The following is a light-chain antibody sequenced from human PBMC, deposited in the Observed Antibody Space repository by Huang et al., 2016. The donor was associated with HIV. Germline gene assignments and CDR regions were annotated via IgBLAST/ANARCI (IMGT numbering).Light chain of an antibody. J-gene: IGKJ3*01. CDR2: LGS. Sequence: DIILTQSPLSLPVTPGEPASISCRSSQSLLHSYGYNFLQWYVQKPGQSPQLLISLGSDRASGVPDRVTGSGSGTDFTLEISNVEAEDVGIDYCMQTLQTPYTFGPGTTVDF. CDR1: QSLLHSYGYNF. CDR3: MQTLQTPYT. V-gene: IGKV2-28*01.